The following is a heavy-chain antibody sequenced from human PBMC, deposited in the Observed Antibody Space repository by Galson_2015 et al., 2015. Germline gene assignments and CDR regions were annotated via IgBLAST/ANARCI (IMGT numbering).Heavy chain of an antibody. CDR1: GFTFSSYA. Sequence: SLRLSCAASGFTFSSYAMSRVRQAPGKGLEWVSAISGSGGSTYYADSVKGRFTISRDNSKNTLYLQMNSLRAEDTAVYYCAKDLHSSGWLMNAFDIWGQGTMVTVSS. V-gene: IGHV3-23*01. CDR2: ISGSGGST. D-gene: IGHD6-19*01. CDR3: AKDLHSSGWLMNAFDI. J-gene: IGHJ3*02.